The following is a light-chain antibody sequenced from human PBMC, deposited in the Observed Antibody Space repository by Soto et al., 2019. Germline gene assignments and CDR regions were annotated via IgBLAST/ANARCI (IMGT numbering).Light chain of an antibody. CDR2: ADT. CDR3: QSYDSSLSGSRV. V-gene: IGLV1-40*01. CDR1: NSNIGAGYE. Sequence: QSVLTQPPSVSGAPGQRVTISCTGSNSNIGAGYEVHWYQQLPGTAPKLLIYADTNRPSGVPDRFSASTSGTSASLAITGLQAEDEADYYCQSYDSSLSGSRVFGGGTKLTVL. J-gene: IGLJ3*02.